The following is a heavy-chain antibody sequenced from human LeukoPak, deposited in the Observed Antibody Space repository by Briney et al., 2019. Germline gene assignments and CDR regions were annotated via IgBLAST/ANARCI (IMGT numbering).Heavy chain of an antibody. CDR2: INPDSGGT. CDR3: ARDLTGDPAAYFDF. Sequence: ASVKVSCEASGYTFTGYYIHWVRQAPGQGLEWMGWINPDSGGTNFPQNFQGRVTMTRDTSISTAYMEISWLRSDDTAVYYCARDLTGDPAAYFDFWGQGTLVTVSS. D-gene: IGHD3-9*01. CDR1: GYTFTGYY. V-gene: IGHV1-2*02. J-gene: IGHJ4*02.